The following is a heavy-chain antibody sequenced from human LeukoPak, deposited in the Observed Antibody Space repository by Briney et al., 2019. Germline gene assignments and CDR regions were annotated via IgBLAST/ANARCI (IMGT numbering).Heavy chain of an antibody. V-gene: IGHV3-74*01. Sequence: PGGSLRFPCAASGYTFSSYWMHWVRQAPGKGLVWVSRISSDGSSTDYADSVKGRFTISRDNAKNTLYLQMNSLRAEDTAVYYCASRIPYDSSSYWGQGTLVTVSS. J-gene: IGHJ4*02. D-gene: IGHD3-22*01. CDR3: ASRIPYDSSSY. CDR1: GYTFSSYW. CDR2: ISSDGSST.